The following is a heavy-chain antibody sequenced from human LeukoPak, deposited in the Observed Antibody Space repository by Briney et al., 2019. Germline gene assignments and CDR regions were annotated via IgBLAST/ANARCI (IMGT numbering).Heavy chain of an antibody. CDR3: AKDLDYIQLWFGPIDY. Sequence: PGGSLRLSCAASGFTFNNYAMSWVRQAPGKGLEWVSAISGSGGSTYYADSVKGRFTISRDNSKNTLYLQMNSLRAEDTAVYYCAKDLDYIQLWFGPIDYWGQGTLVTVSS. CDR2: ISGSGGST. J-gene: IGHJ4*02. V-gene: IGHV3-23*01. CDR1: GFTFNNYA. D-gene: IGHD5-18*01.